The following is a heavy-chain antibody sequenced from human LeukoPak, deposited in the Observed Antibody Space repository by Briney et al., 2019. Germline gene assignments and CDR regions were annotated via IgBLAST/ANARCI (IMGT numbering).Heavy chain of an antibody. CDR2: IYYSGST. J-gene: IGHJ6*02. V-gene: IGHV4-59*01. Sequence: PSETLSLTCTVSGGSISSYYWSWIRQPPGKGLEWIGYIYYSGSTNYNPSLKSRVTISVDTSKNQFSLKLSSVTAADTAVYYCARAESITIFGVVIGGVDVWGQGTTVTVSS. CDR1: GGSISSYY. CDR3: ARAESITIFGVVIGGVDV. D-gene: IGHD3-3*01.